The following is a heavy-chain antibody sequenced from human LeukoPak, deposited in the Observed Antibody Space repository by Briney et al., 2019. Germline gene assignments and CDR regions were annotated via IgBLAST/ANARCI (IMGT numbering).Heavy chain of an antibody. CDR2: ISGYSGNT. V-gene: IGHV1-18*01. CDR1: GYIFSSYG. CDR3: AGDSLDCSTTSCHSFDP. Sequence: GASVKVSCKASGYIFSSYGISWVRQAPGQGLEWMGWISGYSGNTKYSQRLQGRVSMTTDTSTSTAYMELRSLRSDDTAVYYCAGDSLDCSTTSCHSFDPWGQGTLVTVSS. D-gene: IGHD2-2*01. J-gene: IGHJ5*02.